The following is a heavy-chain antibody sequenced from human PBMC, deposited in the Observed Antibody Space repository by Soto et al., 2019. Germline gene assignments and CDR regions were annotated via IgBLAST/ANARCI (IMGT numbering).Heavy chain of an antibody. V-gene: IGHV3-15*01. Sequence: PGGSLRLSGAACGFTFSNVWIIWVRQAPWKGLEWIGRIKSKSAGEITDYAAVVKGRFTISRDDSKDTVFLQMNSLTPEDTAMYYCATLAPFSGSVFDYLGRRTLLAVYS. CDR1: GFTFSNVW. CDR2: IKSKSAGEIT. D-gene: IGHD1-26*01. J-gene: IGHJ4*02. CDR3: ATLAPFSGSVFDY.